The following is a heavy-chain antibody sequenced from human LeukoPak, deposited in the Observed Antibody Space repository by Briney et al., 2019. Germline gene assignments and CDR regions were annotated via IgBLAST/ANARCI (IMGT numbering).Heavy chain of an antibody. CDR2: FDPEDGET. CDR3: ATDFELSGFGELSWGY. Sequence: ASVKVSCKVSGYTLTELSMHWVRQAPGKGLEWMGGFDPEDGETIYAQKFQGRVTMTEDTSTDTAYMELSSLRSEDTAVYYCATDFELSGFGELSWGYWGQGTLVTVSS. J-gene: IGHJ4*02. V-gene: IGHV1-24*01. D-gene: IGHD3-10*01. CDR1: GYTLTELS.